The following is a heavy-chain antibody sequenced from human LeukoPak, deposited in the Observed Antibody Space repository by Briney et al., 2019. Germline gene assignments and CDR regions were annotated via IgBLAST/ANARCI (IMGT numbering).Heavy chain of an antibody. Sequence: ASVNVSCKASGYTFTGYYMHWVRQAPGQGLEWMGWINPNSGGTNYAQKFQGRVTMTRDTSISTAYMELSRLRSDDTAVYYCARDFGDGYNPGDFDIWGQGTMVTVSS. V-gene: IGHV1-2*02. D-gene: IGHD5-24*01. CDR1: GYTFTGYY. CDR3: ARDFGDGYNPGDFDI. J-gene: IGHJ3*02. CDR2: INPNSGGT.